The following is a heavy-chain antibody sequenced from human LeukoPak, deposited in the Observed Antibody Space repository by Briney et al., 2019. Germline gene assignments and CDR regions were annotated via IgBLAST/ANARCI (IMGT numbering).Heavy chain of an antibody. CDR2: INISGTN. J-gene: IGHJ4*02. Sequence: SETLSLTRPASGGTISSYYWSWIRPPPGKGLEGVGYINISGTNKYNSSVQSRVTISVDKTKNQFPLKSSTVPAADTAVYYCSRDSSSWYRGGFDYWGQGSVVSVSS. V-gene: IGHV4-4*08. CDR3: SRDSSSWYRGGFDY. D-gene: IGHD6-13*01. CDR1: GGTISSYY.